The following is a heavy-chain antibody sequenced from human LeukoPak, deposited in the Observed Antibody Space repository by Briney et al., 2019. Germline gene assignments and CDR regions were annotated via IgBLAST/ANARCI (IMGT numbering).Heavy chain of an antibody. Sequence: SVTVSCKASGGTFSSYAISWVRQAPGQALEWMGGIIPILGTANYAQKFQGRVTITADESTSTAYMELSSLRSEDTAVYYCASPSPHSARGDAFDIWGQGTMVTVSS. CDR3: ASPSPHSARGDAFDI. CDR1: GGTFSSYA. V-gene: IGHV1-69*13. CDR2: IIPILGTA. J-gene: IGHJ3*02.